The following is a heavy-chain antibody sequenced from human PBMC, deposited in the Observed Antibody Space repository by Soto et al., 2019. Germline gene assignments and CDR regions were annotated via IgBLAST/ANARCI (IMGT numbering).Heavy chain of an antibody. CDR2: IYYSGST. Sequence: PSETLSLTCAVYGGSFSGYDWSWIRQPPGKGLEWIGYIYYSGSTYYNPSLRSRVTISVDTSKNQFSLKLSSVTAADTAVYYCARVAVAGTQAYYYYGMDVWGQGTTVTVSS. CDR1: GGSFSGYD. D-gene: IGHD6-19*01. V-gene: IGHV4-30-4*01. J-gene: IGHJ6*02. CDR3: ARVAVAGTQAYYYYGMDV.